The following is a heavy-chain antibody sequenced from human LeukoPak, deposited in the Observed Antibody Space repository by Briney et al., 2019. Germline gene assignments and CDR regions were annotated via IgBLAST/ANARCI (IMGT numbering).Heavy chain of an antibody. D-gene: IGHD1-26*01. CDR2: ISGTTRYI. CDR3: ARGFGSLDSANYFGEFDH. J-gene: IGHJ4*02. CDR1: GFTFTSYA. Sequence: GGSLRLSCAASGFTFTSYAMNWVRQAPGKGLEWVSSISGTTRYIYYADSVKGRFTSSRDNGKNSVFLQMNSLRAEDTAVYYCARGFGSLDSANYFGEFDHRGQGTLVTVSS. V-gene: IGHV3-21*01.